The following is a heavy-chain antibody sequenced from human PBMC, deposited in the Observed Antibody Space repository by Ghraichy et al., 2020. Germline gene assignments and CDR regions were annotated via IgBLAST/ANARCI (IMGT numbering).Heavy chain of an antibody. CDR3: ARDTILYRSSWSVRSVEY. CDR2: INPKNGGT. V-gene: IGHV1-2*02. J-gene: IGHJ4*02. CDR1: GYTFTDYC. D-gene: IGHD6-13*01. Sequence: ASVKVSCKASGYTFTDYCIHWVRQAPGQGLEWMGWINPKNGGTNFAQKFQDRVTMTRDTSISTAYLDLSSLRSDDTAVYYCARDTILYRSSWSVRSVEYWGQVPLVPVSS.